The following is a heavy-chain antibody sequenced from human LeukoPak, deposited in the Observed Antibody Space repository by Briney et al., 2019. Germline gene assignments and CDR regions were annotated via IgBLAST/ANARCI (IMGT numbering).Heavy chain of an antibody. Sequence: GRSLGLSCAASGFTFDDYAMHWVRQAPGKGLEWVSGISWNSGSIGYADSVKGRFTISRDNAKNSLYLQMNSLRAEDTALYYCAKDVHYDSRGAFDIWGQGTMVTVSS. CDR1: GFTFDDYA. V-gene: IGHV3-9*01. CDR3: AKDVHYDSRGAFDI. J-gene: IGHJ3*02. CDR2: ISWNSGSI. D-gene: IGHD3-22*01.